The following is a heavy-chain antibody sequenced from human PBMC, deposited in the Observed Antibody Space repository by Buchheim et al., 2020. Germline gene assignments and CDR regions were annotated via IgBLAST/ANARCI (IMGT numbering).Heavy chain of an antibody. V-gene: IGHV3-30*03. CDR3: GAEVGSREFDN. Sequence: QVQLVESGGGVVQPGRSLRLSCAASGFTFISHAMHWVRQPPGKGLEWVAIISYDGSYKDYPDSVKGRFTVSRDNFQNTLCLQMNSLRAEDTAVYYCGAEVGSREFDNWGQGTL. D-gene: IGHD2-2*01. CDR1: GFTFISHA. CDR2: ISYDGSYK. J-gene: IGHJ4*02.